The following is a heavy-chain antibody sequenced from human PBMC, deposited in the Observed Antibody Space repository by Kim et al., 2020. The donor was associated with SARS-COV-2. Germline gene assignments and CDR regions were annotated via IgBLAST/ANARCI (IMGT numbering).Heavy chain of an antibody. CDR2: IKQDGSEK. Sequence: GGSLRLSCAASGFTFSSYWMSWVRQAPGKGLEWVANIKQDGSEKYYVDSVKGRFTISRDNAKNSLYLQMNSLRAEDTAVYYCALGKEQWLVHPFDYWGQGTLVTVSS. CDR1: GFTFSSYW. CDR3: ALGKEQWLVHPFDY. J-gene: IGHJ4*02. V-gene: IGHV3-7*01. D-gene: IGHD6-19*01.